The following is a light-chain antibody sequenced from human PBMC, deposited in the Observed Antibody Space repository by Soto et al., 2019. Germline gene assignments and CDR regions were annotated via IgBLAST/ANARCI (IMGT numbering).Light chain of an antibody. V-gene: IGLV2-14*01. Sequence: QSALTQPASVSGSPGQSITISCTGTSSDVGAYYSVSWYQHHTGKAPKLIIYGVTNRPSGVSNRFSGSKSGNTASLTISGLQAEDEADYHCSSYTSGSSHYVFGTGTQLTVL. CDR1: SSDVGAYYS. J-gene: IGLJ1*01. CDR2: GVT. CDR3: SSYTSGSSHYV.